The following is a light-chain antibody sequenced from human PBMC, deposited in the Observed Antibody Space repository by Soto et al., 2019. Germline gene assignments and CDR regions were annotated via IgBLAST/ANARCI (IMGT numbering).Light chain of an antibody. CDR1: QSVSGSF. Sequence: DIVMGQCPATLSVAPGERATLSCRASQSVSGSFLAWYQQKHGQAPRLLIYGASTRATGISDRFSGSGSGTDLTLTISRLEPEDCEVYVGQQYGHSPWTFGLGTKVDIK. J-gene: IGKJ1*01. CDR3: QQYGHSPWT. CDR2: GAS. V-gene: IGKV3-20*01.